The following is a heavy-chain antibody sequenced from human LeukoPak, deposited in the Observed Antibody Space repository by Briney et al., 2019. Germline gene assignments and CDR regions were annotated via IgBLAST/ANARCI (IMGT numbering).Heavy chain of an antibody. Sequence: KSSETLTLTCNASGGSFSSYYWSWIRQPPGKGLEWIGYIYYSGSTYYNPYLKSRVTISVDPSKHKFSLKLSAVTAAATAVYYWARSWAGSCLSQGERDPTGYCDLWGSGNLVSVSS. V-gene: IGHV4-59*12. D-gene: IGHD6-13*01. CDR3: ARSWAGSCLSQGERDPTGYCDL. CDR2: IYYSGST. CDR1: GGSFSSYY. J-gene: IGHJ2*01.